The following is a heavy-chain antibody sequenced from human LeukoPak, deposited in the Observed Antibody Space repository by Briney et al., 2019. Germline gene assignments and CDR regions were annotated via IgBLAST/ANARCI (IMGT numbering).Heavy chain of an antibody. CDR2: ISSSSSTI. J-gene: IGHJ4*02. CDR1: GFTFSTYS. V-gene: IGHV3-48*01. D-gene: IGHD3-10*01. Sequence: GGSLRLSCAASGFTFSTYSMNWVRQAPGKGLEWISYISSSSSTIYYADSVKGRFTISRDNSKNTLYLQMNSLRAEDTAVYYCARDGWELREPGFDYWGQGTLVTVSS. CDR3: ARDGWELREPGFDY.